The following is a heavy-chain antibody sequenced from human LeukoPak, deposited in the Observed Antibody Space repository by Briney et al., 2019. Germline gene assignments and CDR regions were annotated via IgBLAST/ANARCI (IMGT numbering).Heavy chain of an antibody. CDR1: GYTFTNYY. D-gene: IGHD4-11*01. V-gene: IGHV1-46*01. Sequence: ASVKVSCKASGYTFTNYYINWVRQAPGQGLEWMGIINPSGGSTTYAQKFQGRVTMTRDTSTSTVYMELSSLRSEDTAMYYCARSPKYSNFYYYGMDVWGQGTTATVSS. CDR3: ARSPKYSNFYYYGMDV. J-gene: IGHJ6*02. CDR2: INPSGGST.